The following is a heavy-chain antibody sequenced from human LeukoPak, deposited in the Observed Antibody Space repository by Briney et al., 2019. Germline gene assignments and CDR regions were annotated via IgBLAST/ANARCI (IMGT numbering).Heavy chain of an antibody. J-gene: IGHJ6*02. V-gene: IGHV3-48*03. Sequence: GGSLRLSCAASGFTFSSYEMNWVRQAPGKGLEWVSYISSSGSTIYYADSVKGRFTISRDNAKNSLYLQMNSLRAEDTAVYYRARNGPWYYYGSGTTFMDVWGQGTTVTVSS. CDR3: ARNGPWYYYGSGTTFMDV. D-gene: IGHD3-10*01. CDR1: GFTFSSYE. CDR2: ISSSGSTI.